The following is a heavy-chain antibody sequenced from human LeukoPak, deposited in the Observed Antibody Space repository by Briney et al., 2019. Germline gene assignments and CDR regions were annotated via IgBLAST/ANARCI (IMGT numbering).Heavy chain of an antibody. J-gene: IGHJ3*02. CDR1: GYTFTGYY. Sequence: ASVKVSCKASGYTFTGYYIHWVRQAPGQGLEWMGWFNPNSGDTNYAQKFQGRVTMTRDTSVTTAFMELNSLRSDDTAVYYCARGIDSASPPLGTFEIWGQGTMVTVSS. V-gene: IGHV1-2*02. D-gene: IGHD1-26*01. CDR3: ARGIDSASPPLGTFEI. CDR2: FNPNSGDT.